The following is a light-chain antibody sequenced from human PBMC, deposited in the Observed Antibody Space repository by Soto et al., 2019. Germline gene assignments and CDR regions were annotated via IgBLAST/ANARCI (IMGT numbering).Light chain of an antibody. V-gene: IGKV1-5*01. CDR3: QHYNSYSEA. J-gene: IGKJ1*01. CDR1: QSISSW. CDR2: XAX. Sequence: IQLPQSPSSLSASVGDRVTITCRAIQSISSWLAWYQXKXGXXPKLXXYXAXSSEXGAPARFSVSGSRTEFTLTXGSLQPDDFASYYCQHYNSYSEAFGQGTKVDIK.